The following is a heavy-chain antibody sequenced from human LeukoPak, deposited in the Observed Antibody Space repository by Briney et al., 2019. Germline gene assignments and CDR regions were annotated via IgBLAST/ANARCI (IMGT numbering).Heavy chain of an antibody. CDR3: ARDKNFGFDY. J-gene: IGHJ4*02. Sequence: GGSLRLSCAASGFTFSSFSMHWVRQAPGKGLEWVSYFSTSSGTISYADSVKGRFTISRDDAKNSLYLQMNSLRDEDTAVYYCARDKNFGFDYWGQGTLVTVSS. V-gene: IGHV3-48*02. CDR2: FSTSSGTI. D-gene: IGHD3-10*01. CDR1: GFTFSSFS.